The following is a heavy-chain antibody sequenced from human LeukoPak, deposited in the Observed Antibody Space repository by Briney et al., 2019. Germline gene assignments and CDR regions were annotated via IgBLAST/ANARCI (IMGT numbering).Heavy chain of an antibody. CDR2: IYYSGST. D-gene: IGHD2-15*01. CDR3: ARSDASSHSNWFGP. J-gene: IGHJ5*02. V-gene: IGHV4-59*01. Sequence: SETLSLTCTVSGGSISSYYWSWIRQPPGKGLEWIGYIYYSGSTNYNPSLKSRVTISVDTSKNQFSLKLSSVTAADTAVYYCARSDASSHSNWFGPWGQGTLVTVSS. CDR1: GGSISSYY.